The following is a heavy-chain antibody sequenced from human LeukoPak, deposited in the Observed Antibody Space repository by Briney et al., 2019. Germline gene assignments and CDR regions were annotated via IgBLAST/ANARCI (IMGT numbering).Heavy chain of an antibody. CDR2: DGET. D-gene: IGHD3-22*01. J-gene: IGHJ4*02. V-gene: IGHV1-24*01. Sequence: DGETIYAQKFQGRVTMTEDTSTDTAYMELSSLRSEDTAVYYCATVGRYYYHSSGYYYFDYWGQGTLVTVSS. CDR3: ATVGRYYYHSSGYYYFDY.